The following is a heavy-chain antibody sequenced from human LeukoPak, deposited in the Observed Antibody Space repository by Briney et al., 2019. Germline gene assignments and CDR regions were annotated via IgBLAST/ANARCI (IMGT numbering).Heavy chain of an antibody. CDR1: GGTFSSYA. Sequence: ASVKVSCKASGGTFSSYAISWVRQAPGQGLEWMGRIIPIFGTANYAQKFQGRVTITTDESTSTAYMELRSLRSEDTAVYYCAREIMASYSGSYYFDYWGQGTLVTVSS. V-gene: IGHV1-69*05. CDR3: AREIMASYSGSYYFDY. CDR2: IIPIFGTA. D-gene: IGHD1-26*01. J-gene: IGHJ4*02.